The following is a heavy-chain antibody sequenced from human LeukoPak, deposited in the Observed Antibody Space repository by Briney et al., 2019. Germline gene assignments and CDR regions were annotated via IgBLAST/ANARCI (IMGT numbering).Heavy chain of an antibody. CDR1: GFTYSNYW. V-gene: IGHV3-7*01. CDR3: ARGRGIAEWFDP. D-gene: IGHD6-13*01. Sequence: GGSLRLSCAAYGFTYSNYWMSWVRQAPGKGLERVANVRPDGSEIQCVDSMKGRFTVSRDNSENSLYLRMSSLRAEDTAVYYCARGRGIAEWFDPWGQGTLATVSS. J-gene: IGHJ5*02. CDR2: VRPDGSEI.